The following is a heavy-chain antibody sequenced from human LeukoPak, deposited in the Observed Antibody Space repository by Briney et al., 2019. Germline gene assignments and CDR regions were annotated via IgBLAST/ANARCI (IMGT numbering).Heavy chain of an antibody. Sequence: SETLSLTCTVSGGSISSRSYYWGWIRQPLGKGLEWIGTIYYSGSTYYNPSLKSRVTISVDTSKNQFSLKLSSVTAADTAVYYCARHGMQSGYDSYYYYYYYMDVWGKGTTVSVSS. V-gene: IGHV4-39*01. CDR1: GGSISSRSYY. CDR2: IYYSGST. D-gene: IGHD5-12*01. J-gene: IGHJ6*03. CDR3: ARHGMQSGYDSYYYYYYYMDV.